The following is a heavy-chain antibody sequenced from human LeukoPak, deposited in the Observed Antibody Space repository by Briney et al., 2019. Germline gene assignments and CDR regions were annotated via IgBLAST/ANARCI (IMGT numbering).Heavy chain of an antibody. CDR3: ARGWIQLWLPGLDY. Sequence: GRSLRLSCAASGFTFSSYAMHWVRQAPGKGLEWVAVISYDGSNIYYANSVKGRFTISRDNSKNTLYLQMNSLRAEDTAVYYCARGWIQLWLPGLDYWGQGTLVTVSS. CDR2: ISYDGSNI. J-gene: IGHJ4*02. D-gene: IGHD5-18*01. CDR1: GFTFSSYA. V-gene: IGHV3-30*01.